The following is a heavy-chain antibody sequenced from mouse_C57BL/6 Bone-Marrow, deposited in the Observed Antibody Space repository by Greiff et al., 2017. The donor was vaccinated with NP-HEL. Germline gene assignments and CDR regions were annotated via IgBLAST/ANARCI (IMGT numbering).Heavy chain of an antibody. J-gene: IGHJ1*03. Sequence: VQLQQSGPGLVKPSQSLSLTCSVTGYSITSGYYWNWIRQFPGNKLEWMGYISYDGSNNYNPSLKNRISITRDTSKNQFFLKLNSVTTEDTATYYCARDYTTEGYFDVWGTGTTVTVSS. CDR3: ARDYTTEGYFDV. D-gene: IGHD1-1*01. CDR2: ISYDGSN. CDR1: GYSITSGYY. V-gene: IGHV3-6*01.